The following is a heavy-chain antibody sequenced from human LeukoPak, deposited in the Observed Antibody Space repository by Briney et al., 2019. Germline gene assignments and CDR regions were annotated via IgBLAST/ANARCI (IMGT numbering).Heavy chain of an antibody. CDR1: GFTFSSYG. D-gene: IGHD1-26*01. CDR2: ISYDGSNK. V-gene: IGHV3-30*18. CDR3: AKAVDDGYRGSFRGNWFDP. Sequence: GGSLRLSCAASGFTFSSYGMHWVRQAPGKGLEWVAVISYDGSNKYYADSVKGRFTISRDNSKNTLYLQMNSLRAEDTAVYYSAKAVDDGYRGSFRGNWFDPWGQGTLVTVSS. J-gene: IGHJ5*02.